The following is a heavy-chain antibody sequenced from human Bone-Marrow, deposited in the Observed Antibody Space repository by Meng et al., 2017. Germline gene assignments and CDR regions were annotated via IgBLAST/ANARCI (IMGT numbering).Heavy chain of an antibody. CDR1: GGSISSGGYY. D-gene: IGHD2-2*01. J-gene: IGHJ6*02. CDR2: IYYSGST. Sequence: SETLSLTCTVSGGSISSGGYYWSWIRQHPGKGLEWTGYIYYSGSTYYNPSLKSRVTISVDTSKNQFSLKLSSVTAADTAVYYCARVEVGYCSSTSCYYYGMDVWGQGTTVTVSS. V-gene: IGHV4-31*03. CDR3: ARVEVGYCSSTSCYYYGMDV.